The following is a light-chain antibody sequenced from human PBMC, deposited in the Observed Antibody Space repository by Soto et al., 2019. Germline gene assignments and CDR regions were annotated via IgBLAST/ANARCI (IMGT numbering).Light chain of an antibody. CDR3: QQYNNDSPWT. V-gene: IGKV2-24*01. Sequence: DIVMIQTPLSSPVTLGQPASISCRSSQSLVHSDGNTYLSWLQQRPGQPPRLLIYKISDRFSGVPDRFSGSGAGPDFTLKISSLQPDDFATYYCQQYNNDSPWTFGQGTKVEVK. CDR1: QSLVHSDGNTY. CDR2: KIS. J-gene: IGKJ1*01.